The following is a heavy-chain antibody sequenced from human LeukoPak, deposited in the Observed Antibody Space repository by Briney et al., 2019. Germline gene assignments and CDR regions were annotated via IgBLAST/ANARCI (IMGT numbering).Heavy chain of an antibody. J-gene: IGHJ6*02. CDR3: ARHAPHMVRGVSQPKTYYYYGMDV. V-gene: IGHV4-59*08. Sequence: PSETLSLTCTVSGGSISSYYWSWIRQPPGKGLEWIGYIYYSGSTNYNPSLKSRVTISVDTSKNQFSLKLSSVTAADTAVYYCARHAPHMVRGVSQPKTYYYYGMDVWGQGTTVTVSS. D-gene: IGHD3-10*01. CDR2: IYYSGST. CDR1: GGSISSYY.